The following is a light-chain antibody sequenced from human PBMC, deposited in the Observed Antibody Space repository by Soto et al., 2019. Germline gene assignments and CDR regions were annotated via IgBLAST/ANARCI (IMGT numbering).Light chain of an antibody. Sequence: IVMIQSPDSLAVSLGERATINCKSSQSVLYSSNNKNYLAWYQQKPGQPPKLLIYWASTRESGVPDRFSGSGSRTDFTLTISSLQAEDVAVYYCQQYYSTPYTFGQGTKLEIK. V-gene: IGKV4-1*01. J-gene: IGKJ2*01. CDR1: QSVLYSSNNKNY. CDR3: QQYYSTPYT. CDR2: WAS.